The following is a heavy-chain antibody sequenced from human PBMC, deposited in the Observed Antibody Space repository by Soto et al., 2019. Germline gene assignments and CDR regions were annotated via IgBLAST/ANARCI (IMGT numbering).Heavy chain of an antibody. Sequence: SETLSLTCAVYGGSFSGYYWSWIRQPPGKGLEWIGEINHSGSTNYNPSLKSRVTISVDTSKNQFSLKLSSVTAADTAVYYCARGRGQATNYDYIWGSYRPRYFDYWGQGTLVTVSS. V-gene: IGHV4-34*01. J-gene: IGHJ4*02. D-gene: IGHD3-16*02. CDR2: INHSGST. CDR3: ARGRGQATNYDYIWGSYRPRYFDY. CDR1: GGSFSGYY.